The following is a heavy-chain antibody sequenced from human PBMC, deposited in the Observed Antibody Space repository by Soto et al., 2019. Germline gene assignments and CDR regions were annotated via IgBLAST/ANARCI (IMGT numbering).Heavy chain of an antibody. J-gene: IGHJ4*02. D-gene: IGHD6-19*01. Sequence: PSATLSLTCIVSGGSISSHYWSWIRQPPGKGLEWIGYIYSSGSTNYNPSLKSRVIISVDTSNDQFSLKLSSVTAADTAVYYCARDRYSNGWVDYWGQGTLVTVSS. CDR3: ARDRYSNGWVDY. CDR2: IYSSGST. V-gene: IGHV4-59*11. CDR1: GGSISSHY.